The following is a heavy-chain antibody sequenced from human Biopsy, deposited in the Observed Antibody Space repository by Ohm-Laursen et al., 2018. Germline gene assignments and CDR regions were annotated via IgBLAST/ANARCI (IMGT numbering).Heavy chain of an antibody. J-gene: IGHJ5*02. CDR2: IFYRGST. V-gene: IGHV4-39*01. CDR1: GGSISNNNYY. CDR3: ARDYDTSGYYYVS. D-gene: IGHD3-22*01. Sequence: SGTLSLTCPVSGGSISNNNYYWGWIRQPPGKGLEWIGSIFYRGSTHYKPSLKSRVNISVDTSKNQFSLKLNSVTAADTAVYYCARDYDTSGYYYVSWGQGTLVTVSS.